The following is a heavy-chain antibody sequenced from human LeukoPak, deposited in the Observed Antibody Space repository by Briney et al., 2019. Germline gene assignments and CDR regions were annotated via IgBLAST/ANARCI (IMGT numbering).Heavy chain of an antibody. J-gene: IGHJ6*03. CDR1: GFTFSSYS. V-gene: IGHV3-21*01. Sequence: GGSLRLSCAASGFTFSSYSMNWVRQAPGKGLEWVSSISSSSSYIYYADSVKGRFTISRDNAKNSLYLQMNSLRAEDTAVYYCARDGVVVVPAAHDYYYYMDVWGKGTTVTVSS. D-gene: IGHD2-2*01. CDR2: ISSSSSYI. CDR3: ARDGVVVVPAAHDYYYYMDV.